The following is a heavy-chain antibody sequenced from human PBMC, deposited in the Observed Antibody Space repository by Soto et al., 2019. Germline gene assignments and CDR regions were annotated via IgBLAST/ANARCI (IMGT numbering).Heavy chain of an antibody. CDR3: ATLGIAVADDAFDI. Sequence: GGSLRLSCAASVFTVSSNYMSWVRQAPGKGLEWVSVIYSCVSTYYSDSGKGRFTISRDNSKNMLYLKMNSLRAEDTDVYYCATLGIAVADDAFDIWGQGTMVTVSS. J-gene: IGHJ3*02. CDR2: IYSCVST. V-gene: IGHV3-53*01. CDR1: VFTVSSNY. D-gene: IGHD6-19*01.